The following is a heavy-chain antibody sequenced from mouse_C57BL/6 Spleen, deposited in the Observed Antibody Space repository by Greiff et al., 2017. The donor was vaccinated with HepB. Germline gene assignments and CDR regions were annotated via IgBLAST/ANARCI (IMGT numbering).Heavy chain of an antibody. CDR2: ISSGSSTI. Sequence: EVMLVESGGGLVKPGGSLKLSCAASGFTFSDYGMHWVRQAPEKGLEWVAYISSGSSTIYYADTVKGRFTISRDNAKNTLFLQMTSLRSEGTAMYYCANPFYDYDWYFDVWGTGTTVTVSS. D-gene: IGHD2-4*01. J-gene: IGHJ1*03. CDR1: GFTFSDYG. V-gene: IGHV5-17*01. CDR3: ANPFYDYDWYFDV.